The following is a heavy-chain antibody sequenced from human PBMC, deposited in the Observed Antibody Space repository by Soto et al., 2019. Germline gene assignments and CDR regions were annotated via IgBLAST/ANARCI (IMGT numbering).Heavy chain of an antibody. CDR1: GFTFSSYS. J-gene: IGHJ4*02. V-gene: IGHV3-21*01. D-gene: IGHD5-18*01. CDR2: LTSSSSST. Sequence: GGSLRLSCAASGFTFSSYSMNWVRQAPGKGLGWVSSLTSSSSSTFYADSVKGRFTISRDNAKNSLYLQMSSLRVEDTAVYYCGRVASSYSCTPDYLGQGTLVTVSS. CDR3: GRVASSYSCTPDY.